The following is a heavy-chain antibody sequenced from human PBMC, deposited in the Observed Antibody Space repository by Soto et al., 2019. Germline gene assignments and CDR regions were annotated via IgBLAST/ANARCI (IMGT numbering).Heavy chain of an antibody. J-gene: IGHJ4*02. D-gene: IGHD3-16*02. V-gene: IGHV4-61*01. CDR3: ARDSYDYVWGSYRYTYFDY. CDR2: IYYSGST. Sequence: SETLSLTCTVSGGSVSSGSYYWSWIRQPPWKGLEWIGYIYYSGSTNYNPSLKSRVTISVDTSKNQFSLKLSSVTAADTAVYYCARDSYDYVWGSYRYTYFDYWGQGXLVTVYS. CDR1: GGSVSSGSYY.